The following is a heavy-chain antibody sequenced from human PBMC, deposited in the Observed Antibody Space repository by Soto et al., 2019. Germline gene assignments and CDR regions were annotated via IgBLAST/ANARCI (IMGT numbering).Heavy chain of an antibody. V-gene: IGHV3-43*01. Sequence: GGSLRLSCAASGFTLDDYTMHWFRQAPGKGLEWVSLISWDGVKTHYAASVRGRFTVSRDNSKNSLYLQMKSLRTEDTALYFCAKDLTDYDRSGYYPGLDYWGQGTLVTVSS. CDR1: GFTLDDYT. J-gene: IGHJ4*02. CDR3: AKDLTDYDRSGYYPGLDY. D-gene: IGHD3-22*01. CDR2: ISWDGVKT.